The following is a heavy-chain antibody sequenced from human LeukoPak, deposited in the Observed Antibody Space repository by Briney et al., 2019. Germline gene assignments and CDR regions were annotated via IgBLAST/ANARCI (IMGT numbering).Heavy chain of an antibody. D-gene: IGHD4-23*01. V-gene: IGHV4-59*01. CDR2: IYYSGST. Sequence: SETLSLTRTVSGGSISNYYWSWIRLPPGKGLEWIGYIYYSGSTNYNPSLKSRVTISVDTSKNQFSLKLSSVTAADTAVYYCARSDYGGNIKDFDYWGQGTLVTVSS. CDR3: ARSDYGGNIKDFDY. J-gene: IGHJ4*02. CDR1: GGSISNYY.